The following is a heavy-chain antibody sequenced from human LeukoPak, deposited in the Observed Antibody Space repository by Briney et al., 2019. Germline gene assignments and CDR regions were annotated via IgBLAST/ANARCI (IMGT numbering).Heavy chain of an antibody. Sequence: PSETLSLTCAVYGGSFSGYYWSWIRQPPGKGLEWIGEINHSGSTNFNPSLKSRVTISVDTSKNQFSLKLSSVTAADTAVYYCARDPPAAAGFIFDYWGQGTLVTVSS. D-gene: IGHD6-13*01. CDR2: INHSGST. J-gene: IGHJ4*02. CDR3: ARDPPAAAGFIFDY. V-gene: IGHV4-34*01. CDR1: GGSFSGYY.